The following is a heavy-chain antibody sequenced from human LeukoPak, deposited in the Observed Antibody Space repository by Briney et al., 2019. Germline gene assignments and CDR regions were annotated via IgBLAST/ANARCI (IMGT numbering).Heavy chain of an antibody. CDR1: GYTFTGYY. J-gene: IGHJ4*02. Sequence: ASVKVSCKASGYTFTGYYMHWVRQAPGQGLEWMGRIIPILGIANYAQKFQGRVTITADKSTSTAYMELSSLRSEDTAVYYCARANDSSGLPDYWGQGTLVTVSS. V-gene: IGHV1-69*04. D-gene: IGHD3-22*01. CDR3: ARANDSSGLPDY. CDR2: IIPILGIA.